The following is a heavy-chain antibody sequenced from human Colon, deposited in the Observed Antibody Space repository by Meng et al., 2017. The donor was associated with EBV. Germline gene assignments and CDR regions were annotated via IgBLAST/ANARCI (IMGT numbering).Heavy chain of an antibody. V-gene: IGHV4-39*07. CDR3: ARERGGVTRDFDS. J-gene: IGHJ4*02. D-gene: IGHD3-16*01. CDR2: IFYSGNT. Sequence: LRLSVPGLRKRSETLSITFRVSGDSITTSVYYWGWIRQSPGKGLGWIGSIFYSGNTYFNPSLKTRVTISVDTSKNQFSLKLSSVTAADTAIYYCARERGGVTRDFDSWGQGALVTVSS. CDR1: GDSITTSVYY.